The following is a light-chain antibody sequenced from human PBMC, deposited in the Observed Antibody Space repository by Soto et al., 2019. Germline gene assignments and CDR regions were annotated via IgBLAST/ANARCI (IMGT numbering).Light chain of an antibody. CDR1: QSVTSN. Sequence: EIVLTQSPDTLAVSPGEVATLSCWASQSVTSNLAWYQQKRGQAPRLLIYAASTRATGVPARFSGSGSGTEFTLTISSLQPDDFATYYCQHYNSYSEAFGQGTKVDIK. CDR3: QHYNSYSEA. J-gene: IGKJ1*01. CDR2: AAS. V-gene: IGKV3D-15*01.